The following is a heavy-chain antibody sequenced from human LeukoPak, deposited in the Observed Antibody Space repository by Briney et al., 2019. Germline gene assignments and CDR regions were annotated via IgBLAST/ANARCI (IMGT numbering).Heavy chain of an antibody. V-gene: IGHV3-30*18. CDR3: ANQCSYGRHFDY. CDR1: GFTFSSYG. CDR2: ISYDGSNK. J-gene: IGHJ4*02. Sequence: GGSLRLSCAASGFTFSSYGMHWVRQAPGKGLEWVAVISYDGSNKYYADSVKGRFTISRDNSKNTLYLQMNSLRAEDTAVYYCANQCSYGRHFDYWGQGTLVTVSS. D-gene: IGHD5-18*01.